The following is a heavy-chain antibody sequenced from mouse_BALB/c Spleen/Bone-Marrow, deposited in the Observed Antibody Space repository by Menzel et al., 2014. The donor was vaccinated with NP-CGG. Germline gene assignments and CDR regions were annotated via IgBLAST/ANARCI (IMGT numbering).Heavy chain of an antibody. CDR3: ARGGHDFSLDY. V-gene: IGHV1-69*01. CDR2: IDTSDSYI. J-gene: IGHJ4*01. CDR1: GYTFTDKW. Sequence: QVQLQQSGAEFVMPGASVKMSCKASGYTFTDKWMHWVKQRPGQGLEWIGAIDTSDSYINYNQKLKGKASLTVDASSSPAYMHLSSLTSDDSAVYYCARGGHDFSLDYWGQGTSVIVSS. D-gene: IGHD2-4*01.